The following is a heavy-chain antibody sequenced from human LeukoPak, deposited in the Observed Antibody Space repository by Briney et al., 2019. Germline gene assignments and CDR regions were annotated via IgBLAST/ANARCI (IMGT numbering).Heavy chain of an antibody. CDR3: ARGVGSSWLDP. CDR1: GYTFIAYY. J-gene: IGHJ5*02. D-gene: IGHD2-15*01. Sequence: SVKVSCKASGYTFIAYYIHWVRQAPGQGLEWMGWMDPVSADTHYAHMFQGRVTMTSDSSISTAHTQLSSLISDHTADTAMYYCARGVGSSWLDPWGEGTLVTVSS. V-gene: IGHV1-2*02. CDR2: MDPVSADT.